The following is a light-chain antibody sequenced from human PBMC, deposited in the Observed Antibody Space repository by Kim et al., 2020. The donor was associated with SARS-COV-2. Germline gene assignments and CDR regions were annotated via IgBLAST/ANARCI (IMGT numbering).Light chain of an antibody. Sequence: ASVGDRVTITCRASVSISTYVKWYQQRPGKAPKLLIYAASSLQSGVPSRFSGRGSGTDFTLTINSLLPEDFATYYCQQTYSSPSTFGGGTKVDIK. J-gene: IGKJ4*01. CDR1: VSISTY. CDR2: AAS. CDR3: QQTYSSPST. V-gene: IGKV1-39*01.